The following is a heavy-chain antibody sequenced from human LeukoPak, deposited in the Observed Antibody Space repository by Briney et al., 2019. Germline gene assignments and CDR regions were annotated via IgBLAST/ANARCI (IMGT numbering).Heavy chain of an antibody. Sequence: GGSLRLSCAASGFTFSSYSMNWVRQAPGKGLEWVSYISSSSSTIYYADSVKGRFTISRDNAKNSLYLQMNSLRAEDTAVYYCARRSYTSYGSGSYDYWGQGTLVTVSS. V-gene: IGHV3-48*04. CDR2: ISSSSSTI. D-gene: IGHD3-10*01. CDR3: ARRSYTSYGSGSYDY. CDR1: GFTFSSYS. J-gene: IGHJ4*02.